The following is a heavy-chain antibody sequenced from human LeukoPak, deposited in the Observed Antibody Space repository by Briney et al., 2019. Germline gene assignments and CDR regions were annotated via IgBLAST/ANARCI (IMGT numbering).Heavy chain of an antibody. J-gene: IGHJ4*02. D-gene: IGHD5-12*01. CDR3: AGIVATIWNY. Sequence: GGSLRLSCAATGFTVSDNYMSWVRQAPGKGLVWVSRINSDGSSTSYADSVKGRFTISRDNAKNTLYLQMNSLRAEDTAVYYCAGIVATIWNYWGQGTLVTVSS. CDR2: INSDGSST. CDR1: GFTVSDNY. V-gene: IGHV3-74*01.